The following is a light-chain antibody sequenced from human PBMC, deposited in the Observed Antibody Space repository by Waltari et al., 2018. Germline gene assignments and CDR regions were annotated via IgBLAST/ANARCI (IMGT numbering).Light chain of an antibody. Sequence: QSALTQPASVSGSPGQSITISCAGPSSDVGFYNYVSWYQQHPGKAPKLMIYDVFGRPSGVSNRFSGSKSGNTAALTISGLQAEDEADYYCNSYTGSSSWVCGGGTKLTVL. J-gene: IGLJ3*02. CDR1: SSDVGFYNY. CDR3: NSYTGSSSWV. CDR2: DVF. V-gene: IGLV2-14*01.